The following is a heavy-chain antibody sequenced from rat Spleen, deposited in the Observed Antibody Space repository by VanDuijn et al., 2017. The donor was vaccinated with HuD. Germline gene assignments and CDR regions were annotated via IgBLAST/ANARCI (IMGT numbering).Heavy chain of an antibody. D-gene: IGHD1-9*01. J-gene: IGHJ2*01. CDR3: AKSPYGYTYGYYFDY. CDR1: GFTFSSFA. CDR2: ITSGGSNT. V-gene: IGHV5-25*01. Sequence: EVQLVESGGGLVQPGRSLKLSCAASGFTFSSFAMAWVRQAPKKGLEWVATITSGGSNTYYPDSVKGRFTISRDNEKSTLYLQMDSLRSEDTATYYCAKSPYGYTYGYYFDYWGQGVMVTVSS.